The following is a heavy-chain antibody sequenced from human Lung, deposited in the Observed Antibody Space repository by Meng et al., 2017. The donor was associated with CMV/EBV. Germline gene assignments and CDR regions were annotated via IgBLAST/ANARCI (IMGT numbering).Heavy chain of an antibody. V-gene: IGHV3-30*02. CDR2: IRFDGTQT. J-gene: IGHJ5*02. CDR1: GFTFSNYG. Sequence: GESLKISCEASGFTFSNYGMHWVRQAPGKGLEWVAYIRFDGTQTYYSDSVKGRLAIFRDNSKNTLYLQMHSLTTEDTAMFYCAKVAESTTSPYNYFGAWGRGXLVTFSS. CDR3: AKVAESTTSPYNYFGA. D-gene: IGHD1-1*01.